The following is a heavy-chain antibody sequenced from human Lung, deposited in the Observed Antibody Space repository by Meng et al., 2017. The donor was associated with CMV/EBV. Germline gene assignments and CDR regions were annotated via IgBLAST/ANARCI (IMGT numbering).Heavy chain of an antibody. Sequence: QVQLRGSGPARVKPSDTLSLTCAVSGDSITNHNWWAWVRQPPGKGLEWIGEIPHRGSSAYNPSLKSRVSMSIDKSKNQFSLKLTSVTAADTAVYHCLRRSGGSVWGQGTLVTVSS. D-gene: IGHD3-10*01. CDR3: LRRSGGSV. CDR2: IPHRGSS. V-gene: IGHV4-4*02. CDR1: GDSITNHNW. J-gene: IGHJ1*01.